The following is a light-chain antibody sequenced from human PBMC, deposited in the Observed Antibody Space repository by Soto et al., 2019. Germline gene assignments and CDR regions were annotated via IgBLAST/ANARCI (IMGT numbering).Light chain of an antibody. J-gene: IGLJ1*01. Sequence: QPVLTQPAAGSGSPGQSITISCTETDSDVGSYNLVSWYQQHPGKAPKLVIYKGSERPSGDSNRFSGSKSGNTASLTISGLQAEDEADYYCCSYAGSSTFYVFGTGTKVTVL. V-gene: IGLV2-23*01. CDR2: KGS. CDR3: CSYAGSSTFYV. CDR1: DSDVGSYNL.